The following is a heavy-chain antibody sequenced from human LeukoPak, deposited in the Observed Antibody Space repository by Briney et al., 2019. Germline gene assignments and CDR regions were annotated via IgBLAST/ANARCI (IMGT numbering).Heavy chain of an antibody. J-gene: IGHJ4*02. Sequence: GASVKVSCKPSGYTFSSYGISWVRQALGQGLEWMGWIRVYNGDTNYAQKFKGRVTMTTDTSTNTAYMELRSLGSDDTAVYYCARGGSRVTTINILDYWGQGALVTVSS. D-gene: IGHD5-24*01. CDR2: IRVYNGDT. CDR3: ARGGSRVTTINILDY. CDR1: GYTFSSYG. V-gene: IGHV1-18*01.